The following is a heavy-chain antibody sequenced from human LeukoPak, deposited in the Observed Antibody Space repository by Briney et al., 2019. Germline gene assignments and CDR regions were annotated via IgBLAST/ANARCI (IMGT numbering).Heavy chain of an antibody. D-gene: IGHD3-10*01. V-gene: IGHV3-7*01. CDR2: IKQDESEK. CDR3: ARDWLAERIVWFGGPPPSYFDY. J-gene: IGHJ4*02. CDR1: GFTSGSYW. Sequence: PGGSLRLSCAAFGFTSGSYWMSWVRKAPGKGLEWVANIKQDESEKYYVDSVKGRFTIFRANAANSLYLQMNSLRVADTAEYYCARDWLAERIVWFGGPPPSYFDYWGQGALVTVSS.